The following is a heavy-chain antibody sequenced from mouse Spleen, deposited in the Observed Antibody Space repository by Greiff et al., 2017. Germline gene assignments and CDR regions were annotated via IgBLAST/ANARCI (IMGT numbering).Heavy chain of an antibody. V-gene: IGHV1-59*01. D-gene: IGHD1-1*01. CDR2: IDPSDSYT. CDR1: GYTFTSYW. Sequence: QVQLQQPGAELVRPGTSVKLSCKASGYTFTSYWMHWVKQRPGQGLEWIGVIDPSDSYTNYNQKFKGKATLTVDTSSSTAYMQLSSLTSEDSAVYYCARGGYYYGSSLYFDYWGQGTTLTVSS. CDR3: ARGGYYYGSSLYFDY. J-gene: IGHJ2*01.